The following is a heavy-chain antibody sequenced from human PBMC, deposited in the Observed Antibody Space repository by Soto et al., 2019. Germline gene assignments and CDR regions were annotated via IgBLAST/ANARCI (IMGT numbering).Heavy chain of an antibody. CDR1: GYIFTNYY. CDR2: INPLPTSGST. V-gene: IGHV1-46*01. CDR3: ARDLAAAAY. D-gene: IGHD6-13*01. Sequence: QVQLVQSGAEVKKPGASVKVSCKASGYIFTNYYIHWVRQAPGQRLELMAIINPLPTSGSTNYAQKFQGRVTVTRDTSTSTVYLELSSLRSDDTAVYYCARDLAAAAYWGQGTLVTVSS. J-gene: IGHJ4*02.